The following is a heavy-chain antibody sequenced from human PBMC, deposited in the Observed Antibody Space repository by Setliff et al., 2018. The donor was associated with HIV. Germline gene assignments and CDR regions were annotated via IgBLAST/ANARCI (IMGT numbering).Heavy chain of an antibody. CDR3: AREVIGEKGLYYMDV. V-gene: IGHV3-7*03. J-gene: IGHJ6*03. CDR2: IKKDGSEK. Sequence: PGGSLRLSCAASGFTFSSYSMNWVRQAPGKGLEWVANIKKDGSEKFYVDSVKGRVTISRDNAKNSLYLQMNSLRAEDTAVYYCAREVIGEKGLYYMDVWGKGTTVTVSS. D-gene: IGHD2-21*01. CDR1: GFTFSSYS.